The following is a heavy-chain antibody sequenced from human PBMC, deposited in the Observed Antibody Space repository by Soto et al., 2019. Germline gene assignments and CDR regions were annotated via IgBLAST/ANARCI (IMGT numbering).Heavy chain of an antibody. CDR1: GFTFSSYA. V-gene: IGHV3-23*01. Sequence: EVQLLESGGGLLQRGGSLRLSCAASGFTFSSYAMTWVRQAPGKGLEWVSATGAVGASTYYADSVKGRFTISRDNSKITLNLQMNSLRVEDTAVYYCAQVQGAVDVHYFDYWGQGTQVTVSS. D-gene: IGHD2-15*01. J-gene: IGHJ4*02. CDR3: AQVQGAVDVHYFDY. CDR2: TGAVGAST.